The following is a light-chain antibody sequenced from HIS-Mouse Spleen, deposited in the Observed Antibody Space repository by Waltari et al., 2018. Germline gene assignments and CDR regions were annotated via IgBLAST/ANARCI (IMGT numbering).Light chain of an antibody. Sequence: SYELTQPPSVSVSPGQTARITCPGDALPKQYAYWYQQKPGQAPVLVIYKDSDRPSGIPERFSGSSSGTTVTLTISGVQAEDEADYYCQSADSSGTYVVFGGGTKLTVL. CDR1: ALPKQY. J-gene: IGLJ2*01. V-gene: IGLV3-25*03. CDR2: KDS. CDR3: QSADSSGTYVV.